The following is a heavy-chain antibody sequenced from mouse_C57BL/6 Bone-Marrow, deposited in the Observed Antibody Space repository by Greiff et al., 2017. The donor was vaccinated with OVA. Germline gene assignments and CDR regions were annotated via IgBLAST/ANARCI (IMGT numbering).Heavy chain of an antibody. J-gene: IGHJ3*01. Sequence: EVQLQQSGPELAKPGASVKISCKASGYTFTDYYMNWVKQSHGKSLEWIGDINPNNGGTSYNQKFKGKATLTVDKSSSTAYMELRSLTSEDSAVYYCAAYECYYVGFAYWGQGTLVTVSA. CDR1: GYTFTDYY. D-gene: IGHD2-3*01. CDR3: AAYECYYVGFAY. CDR2: INPNNGGT. V-gene: IGHV1-26*01.